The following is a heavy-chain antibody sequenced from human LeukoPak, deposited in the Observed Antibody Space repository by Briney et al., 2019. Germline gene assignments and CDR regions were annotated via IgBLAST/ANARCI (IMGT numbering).Heavy chain of an antibody. D-gene: IGHD2-2*01. V-gene: IGHV4-39*07. CDR2: IYYSGST. CDR3: ARGVGQYQLLYFDY. J-gene: IGHJ4*02. CDR1: GVSISSYY. Sequence: PSETLSLTCTVSGVSISSYYWGWIRQPPGKGLEWIGSIYYSGSTYYNPSLKSRVTISVDTSKNQFSLKLSSVTAADTAVYYCARGVGQYQLLYFDYWGQGTLVTVSS.